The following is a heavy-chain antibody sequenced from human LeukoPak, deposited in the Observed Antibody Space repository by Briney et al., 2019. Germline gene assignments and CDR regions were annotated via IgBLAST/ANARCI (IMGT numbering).Heavy chain of an antibody. J-gene: IGHJ1*01. Sequence: PGGSLRLSCSASGFXFSNYAIHWVRQAPGKGLEYVSGIVSNGYITYYADSVKGRFTMSRDNSKNTLYLQMSSLRAEDTAVYYCVKLVQGIVVDPEHWGQGTLVTVSS. D-gene: IGHD3-22*01. V-gene: IGHV3-64D*06. CDR3: VKLVQGIVVDPEH. CDR1: GFXFSNYA. CDR2: IVSNGYIT.